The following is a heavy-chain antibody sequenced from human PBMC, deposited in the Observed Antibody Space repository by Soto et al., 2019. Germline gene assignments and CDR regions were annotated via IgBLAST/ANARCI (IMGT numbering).Heavy chain of an antibody. V-gene: IGHV1-69*04. CDR1: GGTFSSYT. Sequence: SVKVSCKASGGTFSSYTISWVRQAPGQGLEWMGRIIPILGIANYAQKFQGRVTITADKSTSTAYMELSSLRSEDTAVYYCARDLTDCSGGSCQPDAFDIWGQGTMVTVSS. D-gene: IGHD2-15*01. CDR3: ARDLTDCSGGSCQPDAFDI. CDR2: IIPILGIA. J-gene: IGHJ3*02.